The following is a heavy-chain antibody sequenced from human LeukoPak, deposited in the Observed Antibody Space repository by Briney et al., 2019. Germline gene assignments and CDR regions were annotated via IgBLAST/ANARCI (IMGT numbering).Heavy chain of an antibody. CDR2: INPNTGGT. Sequence: ASVKVSCKASGYTFTGYYIHWVRQAPGQGLEWMGWINPNTGGTNYAQKFQGRVTMTRDTPINTAFMELSRLRSDDTAVYYCARDLKDRAITAAASFFDYWGQGTLVTVSS. D-gene: IGHD2-2*01. V-gene: IGHV1-2*02. CDR1: GYTFTGYY. J-gene: IGHJ4*02. CDR3: ARDLKDRAITAAASFFDY.